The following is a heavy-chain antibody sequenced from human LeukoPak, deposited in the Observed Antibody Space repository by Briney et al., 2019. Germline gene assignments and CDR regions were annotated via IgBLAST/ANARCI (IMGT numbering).Heavy chain of an antibody. CDR2: IRYGGISK. Sequence: GGSLRLSCAASGIVFSAYGMHWVRQAPGKGLEWVAFIRYGGISKYYADSVKGRFTISRDNSKNTLYLQMNSLRAEDTAVYYCAKYTGDYYDSSGYQYYFDYWGQGTLVTVSS. J-gene: IGHJ4*02. CDR1: GIVFSAYG. D-gene: IGHD3-22*01. V-gene: IGHV3-30*02. CDR3: AKYTGDYYDSSGYQYYFDY.